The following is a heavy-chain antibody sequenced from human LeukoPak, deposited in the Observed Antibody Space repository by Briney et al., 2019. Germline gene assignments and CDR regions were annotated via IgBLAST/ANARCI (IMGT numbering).Heavy chain of an antibody. D-gene: IGHD3-9*01. V-gene: IGHV1-69*05. Sequence: SVKVSCKASGGTFSSYAISWVRQAPGQGLEWMGRIIPIFGTANYAQKFQGRVTITTDESTSTAYMELSSLRSEDTAVYYCATPGNYDILTRFFYFDYWGQGTLVTVSS. J-gene: IGHJ4*02. CDR1: GGTFSSYA. CDR2: IIPIFGTA. CDR3: ATPGNYDILTRFFYFDY.